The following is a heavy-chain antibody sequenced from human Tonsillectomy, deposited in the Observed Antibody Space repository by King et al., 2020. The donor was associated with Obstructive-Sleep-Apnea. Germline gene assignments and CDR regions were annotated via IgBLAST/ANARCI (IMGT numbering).Heavy chain of an antibody. J-gene: IGHJ4*02. V-gene: IGHV3-48*04. Sequence: VQLVESGGGLVQPGGSLRLSCAASGFNFSRYSMNWVRQAPGKGLEWLSYISSRSSTIYYADSVKGRFTISRDNAKNSLYLQMNSLRAEDTAVYYCARPGYGDYELPFDYWGQGTLVTVSS. CDR3: ARPGYGDYELPFDY. CDR1: GFNFSRYS. CDR2: ISSRSSTI. D-gene: IGHD4-17*01.